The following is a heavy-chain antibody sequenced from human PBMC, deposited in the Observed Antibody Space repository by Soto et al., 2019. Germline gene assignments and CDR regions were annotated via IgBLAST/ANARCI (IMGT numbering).Heavy chain of an antibody. CDR2: INPILSMS. Sequence: VQLVQSGADVQRPGSSVRVSCKASGDTFNFYSINWVRQAPGLGLQWMGRINPILSMSNCAPRFQGRVTMTADKSTSTAYMELSSLRSEDTAMYYCATSYGSGYRAFDSWGQGALVTVSS. J-gene: IGHJ4*02. V-gene: IGHV1-69*02. CDR3: ATSYGSGYRAFDS. D-gene: IGHD3-10*01. CDR1: GDTFNFYS.